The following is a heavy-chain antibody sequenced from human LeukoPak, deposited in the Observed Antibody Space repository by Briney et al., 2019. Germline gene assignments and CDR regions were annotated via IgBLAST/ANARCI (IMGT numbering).Heavy chain of an antibody. J-gene: IGHJ3*02. D-gene: IGHD6-13*01. V-gene: IGHV3-48*04. CDR1: GFTFSSYS. CDR2: ISSSSAK. CDR3: ARDGKQPLDAFDI. Sequence: GGSLRLSCAVSGFTFSSYSMNWVRQAPGKGLEWVSYISSSSAKYYADSVTGRYTISRDNAKNSLYLQMNSLRAEDTAVYYCARDGKQPLDAFDIWGQGTMVTVSS.